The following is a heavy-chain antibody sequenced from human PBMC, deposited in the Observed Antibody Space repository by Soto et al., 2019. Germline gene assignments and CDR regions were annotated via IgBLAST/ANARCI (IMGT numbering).Heavy chain of an antibody. J-gene: IGHJ6*02. D-gene: IGHD3-10*01. CDR3: ARPGFGPLHGLVDV. V-gene: IGHV4-59*08. CDR2: INYDGYS. CDR1: GGSITNYY. Sequence: QVQLQESGPGLVKPSETLSLTCTVSGGSITNYYCSWFRQPPGKGLEWIGYINYDGYSAYNLSLRRRVALARGASKTQFSLMLESVTATDTAVYYCARPGFGPLHGLVDVWVPGTTVIVSS.